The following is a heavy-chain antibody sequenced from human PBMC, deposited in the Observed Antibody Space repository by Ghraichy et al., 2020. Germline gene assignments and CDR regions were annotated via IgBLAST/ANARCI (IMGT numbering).Heavy chain of an antibody. CDR3: ARNEMAGTADY. V-gene: IGHV3-7*04. D-gene: IGHD1-1*01. Sequence: GESLNISCAGSGFIFSQYWLSWARQTPGKGLEWVGNINEPGSERFYVGSVEGRFIISRDNAKKLLYLQMESLTAEDTGVYYCARNEMAGTADYWGQGTPVTV. CDR1: GFIFSQYW. J-gene: IGHJ4*02. CDR2: INEPGSER.